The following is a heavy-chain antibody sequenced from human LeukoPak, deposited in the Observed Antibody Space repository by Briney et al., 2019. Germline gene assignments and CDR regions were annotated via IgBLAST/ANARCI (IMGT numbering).Heavy chain of an antibody. Sequence: SETLSLTCDVYGGSFSGYYWSWIRQPPEKGLEWIGEINHSGSTNYNPSLKSRVTISVDTSKNQFSLKLSSVTAADTAVYYCARRHSGSQHIRNWFDPWGQGTLVTVFS. V-gene: IGHV4-34*01. CDR1: GGSFSGYY. CDR2: INHSGST. CDR3: ARRHSGSQHIRNWFDP. J-gene: IGHJ5*02. D-gene: IGHD1-26*01.